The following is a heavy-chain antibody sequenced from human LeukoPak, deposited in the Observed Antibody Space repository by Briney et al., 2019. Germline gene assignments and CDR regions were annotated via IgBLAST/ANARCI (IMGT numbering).Heavy chain of an antibody. Sequence: SQTLSLTCTVSGDSIISGDYYWSWIRQPPGKGLEWVGYIYYSGSTYYNPSLKSRVIISEDTSKNQFSLKLSSVTAADTAVYYCARDRLGYCSNAVCYDWGQGTLVTVSS. V-gene: IGHV4-30-4*01. CDR2: IYYSGST. D-gene: IGHD2-8*01. CDR3: ARDRLGYCSNAVCYD. CDR1: GDSIISGDYY. J-gene: IGHJ4*02.